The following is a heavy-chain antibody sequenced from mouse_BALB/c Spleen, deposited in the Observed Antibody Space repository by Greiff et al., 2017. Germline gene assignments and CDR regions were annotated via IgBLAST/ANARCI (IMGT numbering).Heavy chain of an antibody. D-gene: IGHD3-1*01. Sequence: QVQLQQPGAELVMPGASVKMSCKASGYTFTDYWMHWVKQRPGQGLEWIGVIDTSDSYTSYNQKFKGKATLTVDESSSTAYMQLSSLTSEDSAVYYCARGGATWYFDVWGAGTTVTVSS. CDR1: GYTFTDYW. CDR2: IDTSDSYT. CDR3: ARGGATWYFDV. J-gene: IGHJ1*01. V-gene: IGHV1-69*01.